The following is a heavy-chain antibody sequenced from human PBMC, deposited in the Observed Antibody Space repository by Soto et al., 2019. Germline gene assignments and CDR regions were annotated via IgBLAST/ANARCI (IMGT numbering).Heavy chain of an antibody. V-gene: IGHV4-59*08. D-gene: IGHD3-10*01. CDR2: IYYSGST. CDR3: ARRSLYYGSGSYYNAPSHYYYYMDV. J-gene: IGHJ6*03. CDR1: GGSISSYY. Sequence: SETLSLTCTVSGGSISSYYWSWIRQPPGKGLEWIGYIYYSGSTNYNPSLKSRVTISVDTSKNQFSLKLSSVTAADTAVYYCARRSLYYGSGSYYNAPSHYYYYMDVWGKGTTVTVSS.